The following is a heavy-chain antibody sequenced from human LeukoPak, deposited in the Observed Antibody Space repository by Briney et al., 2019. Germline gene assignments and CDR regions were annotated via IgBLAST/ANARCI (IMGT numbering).Heavy chain of an antibody. CDR2: ISGSGFST. CDR1: GFTFSRYA. D-gene: IGHD3-3*02. CDR3: ASEIIFGSFDY. Sequence: GGSLLLSCAASGFTFSRYAMSLVRQAPGGGLEGVSSISGSGFSTSYADSVKGRFTISRDNPKHTLYLQMNSLRDEDTAVYYCASEIIFGSFDYWGQGTMVTVSS. J-gene: IGHJ4*02. V-gene: IGHV3-23*01.